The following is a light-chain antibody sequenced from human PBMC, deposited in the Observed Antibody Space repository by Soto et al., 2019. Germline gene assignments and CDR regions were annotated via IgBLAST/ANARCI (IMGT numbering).Light chain of an antibody. CDR2: EVV. CDR3: CSYAGDKTYV. Sequence: QSALTQPPSASGSPGQSVTISCTGTKSDIGVYDFVSWYQHHPGKAPRLIIYEVVQRPSGVPDRFSGSKSGNTASLTVSGLQAADEADYYCCSYAGDKTYVFGSGTKVTV. V-gene: IGLV2-8*01. J-gene: IGLJ1*01. CDR1: KSDIGVYDF.